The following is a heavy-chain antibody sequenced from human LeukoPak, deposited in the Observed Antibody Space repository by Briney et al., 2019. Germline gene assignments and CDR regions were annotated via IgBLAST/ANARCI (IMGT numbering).Heavy chain of an antibody. V-gene: IGHV3-30*18. D-gene: IGHD3-3*01. CDR1: GYTLSNSG. CDR2: ISSDGSGK. J-gene: IGHJ5*02. Sequence: GGSLRLSCAAAGYTLSNSGMHCVRQTPGKGLEWVAVISSDGSGKYYADSVKGRSTISRDNSKNTLYLQMNSLRVEDTAVYYCAKDYKNWNGVSWFDPWGQGTLVTVSS. CDR3: AKDYKNWNGVSWFDP.